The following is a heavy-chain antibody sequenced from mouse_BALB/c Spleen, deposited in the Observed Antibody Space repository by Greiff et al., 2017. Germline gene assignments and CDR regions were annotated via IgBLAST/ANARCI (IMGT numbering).Heavy chain of an antibody. CDR3: VRGAYGNWYFDV. CDR1: GFTFNTYA. Sequence: GGGLVQPKGSLKLSCAASGFTFNTYAMIWVRQAPGKGLEWVARIRSKSNNYATYYADSVKDRFTISRDDSQSMLYLQMNNLKTEDTAMYYCVRGAYGNWYFDVWGAGTTVTVSS. CDR2: IRSKSNNYAT. J-gene: IGHJ1*01. D-gene: IGHD2-1*01. V-gene: IGHV10-1*02.